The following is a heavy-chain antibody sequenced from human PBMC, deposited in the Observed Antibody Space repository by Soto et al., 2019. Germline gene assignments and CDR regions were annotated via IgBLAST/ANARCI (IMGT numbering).Heavy chain of an antibody. V-gene: IGHV3-7*01. CDR3: GRDPCSLSAVRADY. J-gene: IGHJ4*02. CDR2: IKHDVSEK. CDR1: GFIFSSYW. Sequence: EVQLVESGGGLVQPGGSLRLSCATSGFIFSSYWMNWVRQAPGKGLEWVATIKHDVSEKYYVDSVKGRFTISRDNAKNSLYLQMNSLRAEETAVYYCGRDPCSLSAVRADYWGQGTLVTVSS. D-gene: IGHD3-10*02.